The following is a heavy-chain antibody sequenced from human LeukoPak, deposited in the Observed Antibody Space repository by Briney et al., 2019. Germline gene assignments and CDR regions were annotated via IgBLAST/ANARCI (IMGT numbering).Heavy chain of an antibody. CDR3: ARRAIEMATILYYD. J-gene: IGHJ4*02. CDR1: GYSISSGYY. Sequence: PSETLSLTCTVSGYSISSGYYWGWIRQPPGKGLEWIGEINHSGSTNYNPSLKSRVTISVDTSKNQFSLKLSSVTAADTAVYYCARRAIEMATILYYDWGQGTLVTVSS. V-gene: IGHV4-38-2*02. CDR2: INHSGST. D-gene: IGHD5-24*01.